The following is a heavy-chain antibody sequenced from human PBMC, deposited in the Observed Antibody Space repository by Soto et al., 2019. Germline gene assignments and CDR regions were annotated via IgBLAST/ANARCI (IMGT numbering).Heavy chain of an antibody. J-gene: IGHJ4*02. Sequence: GGSLRLSCEASGLTFSSYGMHWVRQAPGKGLEWVAVISYDGSNKYYADSVKGRFTISRDNSKNTLYLQMNSLRVEDTAVYYCAKDPYDSSGYYKGVVDYWGQGTLVTVSS. CDR1: GLTFSSYG. CDR3: AKDPYDSSGYYKGVVDY. V-gene: IGHV3-30*18. D-gene: IGHD3-22*01. CDR2: ISYDGSNK.